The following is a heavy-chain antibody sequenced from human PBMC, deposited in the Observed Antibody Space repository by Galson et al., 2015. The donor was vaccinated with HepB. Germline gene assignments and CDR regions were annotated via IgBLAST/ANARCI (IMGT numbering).Heavy chain of an antibody. CDR2: IIPIFGTA. J-gene: IGHJ6*02. CDR3: ARSTSDDYDKGSRDYGMDV. CDR1: GGTFSSYA. V-gene: IGHV1-69*13. Sequence: SVKVSCKASGGTFSSYAISWVRQAPGQGLEWMGGIIPIFGTANYAQKFQGRVTITADESTSTAYMELSSLRSEDTAVYYCARSTSDDYDKGSRDYGMDVWGQGTTVTVSS. D-gene: IGHD4-17*01.